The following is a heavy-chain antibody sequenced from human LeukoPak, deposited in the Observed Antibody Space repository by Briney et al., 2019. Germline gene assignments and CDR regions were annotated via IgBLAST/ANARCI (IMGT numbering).Heavy chain of an antibody. CDR2: IIPIFGTA. CDR3: ARVPVHPPYYFDY. CDR1: GGTFSSYA. V-gene: IGHV1-69*13. J-gene: IGHJ4*02. Sequence: SVKVSCKASGGTFSSYAISWVRQAPGQGLEWMGGIIPIFGTANYAQKFQGRVTITADESTSTAYMELSSLRSEDTAVYYCARVPVHPPYYFDYWGQGTLVTVSS.